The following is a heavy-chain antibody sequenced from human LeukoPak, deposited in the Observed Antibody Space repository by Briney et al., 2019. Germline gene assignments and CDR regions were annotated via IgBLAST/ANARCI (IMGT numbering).Heavy chain of an antibody. CDR2: ISSSDNTI. V-gene: IGHV3-48*03. Sequence: GGSLRLSCAASGFAFSSYEMNWVRQAPGKGLEWLSYISSSDNTIKYADSVKGRFTISRDNAKMSLYLQMSSLRAEGTAVYYCARGDGGYYYGMDVWGQGTTVTVS. CDR3: ARGDGGYYYGMDV. CDR1: GFAFSSYE. J-gene: IGHJ6*02.